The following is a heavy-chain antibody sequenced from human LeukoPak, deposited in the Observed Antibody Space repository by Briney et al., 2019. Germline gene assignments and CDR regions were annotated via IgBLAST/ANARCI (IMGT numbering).Heavy chain of an antibody. CDR3: ARPRGWTPGAFDI. J-gene: IGHJ3*02. CDR1: GGSISSSSYY. V-gene: IGHV4-39*01. CDR2: IYYSGST. D-gene: IGHD6-19*01. Sequence: PSETLSLTCTVSGGSISSSSYYWGWIRQPPGKGLEWIGSIYYSGSTHYNPSLKSRVTISVDTSKNQFSLKLSSVTAADTAVYYCARPRGWTPGAFDIWGQGTMVTVSS.